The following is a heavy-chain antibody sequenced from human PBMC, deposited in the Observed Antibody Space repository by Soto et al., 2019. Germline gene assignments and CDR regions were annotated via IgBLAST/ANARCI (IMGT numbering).Heavy chain of an antibody. CDR3: ARGRQLVERGNFDL. Sequence: QVQLVESGGGVVQPGRSLRLSCAASGFTFSSYGMHWVRQAPGKGLEWVAVIWYDGSNKYYADSVKGRFTISRDNSKNTLYLQMNSLRAEDTAVYYCARGRQLVERGNFDLWGRGTLVTVSS. CDR1: GFTFSSYG. D-gene: IGHD6-6*01. CDR2: IWYDGSNK. V-gene: IGHV3-33*01. J-gene: IGHJ2*01.